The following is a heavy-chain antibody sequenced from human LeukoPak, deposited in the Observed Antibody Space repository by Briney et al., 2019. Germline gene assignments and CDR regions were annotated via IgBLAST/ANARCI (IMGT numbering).Heavy chain of an antibody. CDR3: ARGTLNYSGYGYMDFDY. J-gene: IGHJ4*02. V-gene: IGHV4-34*01. CDR1: GGSFSDYY. Sequence: SETLSLTCTVYGGSFSDYYWTWIRQPPGKGLEWIGEINHSGSTSYNPSLRSRVTISLDTSKNQSSLKLTSVTAADTAVYYCARGTLNYSGYGYMDFDYWGQGTLVTVSS. D-gene: IGHD5-12*01. CDR2: INHSGST.